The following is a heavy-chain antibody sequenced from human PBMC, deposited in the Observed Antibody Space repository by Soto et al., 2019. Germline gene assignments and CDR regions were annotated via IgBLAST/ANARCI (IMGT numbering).Heavy chain of an antibody. CDR1: GFTFSSYG. Sequence: QVQLVESGGGVVQPGRSLRLSCAASGFTFSSYGMHLVRQAPGKGLEWVAVISYDGSNKYYADSVKGRFTISRDNSKNTLYQQMHSLRAADTAVYYCAKGSTAMYYFDYWGQGTLVTVSS. J-gene: IGHJ4*02. V-gene: IGHV3-30*18. CDR3: AKGSTAMYYFDY. D-gene: IGHD5-18*01. CDR2: ISYDGSNK.